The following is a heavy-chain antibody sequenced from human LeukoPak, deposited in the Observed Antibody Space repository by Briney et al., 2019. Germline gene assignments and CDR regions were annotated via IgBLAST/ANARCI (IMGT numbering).Heavy chain of an antibody. CDR2: IYHSGST. CDR1: GYSISSGYY. D-gene: IGHD3-3*01. Sequence: PSETLSLTCTVSGYSISSGYYWGWIRQPPGKGLEWIGSIYHSGSTYYNPSLKSRVTISVDTSKNQFSLKLSSVTAADTAGYYCASGGPTIFGVVKKLYFDYWGQGTLVTVSS. CDR3: ASGGPTIFGVVKKLYFDY. J-gene: IGHJ4*02. V-gene: IGHV4-38-2*02.